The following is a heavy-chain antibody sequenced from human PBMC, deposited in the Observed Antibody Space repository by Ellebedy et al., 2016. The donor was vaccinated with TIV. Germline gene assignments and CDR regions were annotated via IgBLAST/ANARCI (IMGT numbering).Heavy chain of an antibody. CDR1: GFTFSSYW. CDR3: AKADSGYDSYSFLTFGGIIWCFDY. Sequence: GESLKLSCAASGFTFSSYWMHWVRQAPGKGLEWVSGISGSGGRTYYADSVKARFTISRDNSKNTRYLQMNSLSAEDKAVYYGAKADSGYDSYSFLTFGGIIWCFDYWGQGTLVTVSS. CDR2: ISGSGGRT. D-gene: IGHD3-16*02. J-gene: IGHJ4*02. V-gene: IGHV3-23*01.